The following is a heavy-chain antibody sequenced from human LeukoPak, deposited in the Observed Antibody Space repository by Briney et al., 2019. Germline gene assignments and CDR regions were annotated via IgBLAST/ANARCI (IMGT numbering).Heavy chain of an antibody. CDR1: GGSISSYY. Sequence: SETLSLTCTVSGGSISSYYWSWIRQPPGKGLEWIGEIYHSGSTNYNPSLKSRVIISVDKSKNQFSLKLSSVTAADTAVYYCASLDSSGYANTFMDVWGKGTTVTVSS. CDR3: ASLDSSGYANTFMDV. CDR2: IYHSGST. D-gene: IGHD3-22*01. V-gene: IGHV4-59*12. J-gene: IGHJ6*03.